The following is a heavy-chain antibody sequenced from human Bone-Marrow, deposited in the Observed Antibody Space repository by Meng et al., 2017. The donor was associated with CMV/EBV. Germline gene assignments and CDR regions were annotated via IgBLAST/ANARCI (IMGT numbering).Heavy chain of an antibody. Sequence: GSLRLSCTVSGGSISSYYWSWIRQPPGKGLEWIGYIYYSGNTNYNPSLKSRVTISVDTSKNQFSLKLSSVTAADTAVYYCARGRDFGVVTPGYWGQGTLVTVSS. J-gene: IGHJ4*02. CDR3: ARGRDFGVVTPGY. V-gene: IGHV4-59*01. D-gene: IGHD3-3*01. CDR2: IYYSGNT. CDR1: GGSISSYY.